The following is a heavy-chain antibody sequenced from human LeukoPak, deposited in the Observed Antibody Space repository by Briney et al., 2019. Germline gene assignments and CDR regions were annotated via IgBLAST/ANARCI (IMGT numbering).Heavy chain of an antibody. D-gene: IGHD3-3*02. CDR2: IKQDGSEQ. Sequence: GGSLRLSCAASGFTFSSYWMSWVRQAPGKGLEWVANIKQDGSEQYYVDSVKGRFTIPRDNDKHSLYLQMNSLRAEDTAVYYCARDQSSISWSPSDNWGQGTLVTVSS. CDR3: ARDQSSISWSPSDN. CDR1: GFTFSSYW. V-gene: IGHV3-7*04. J-gene: IGHJ4*02.